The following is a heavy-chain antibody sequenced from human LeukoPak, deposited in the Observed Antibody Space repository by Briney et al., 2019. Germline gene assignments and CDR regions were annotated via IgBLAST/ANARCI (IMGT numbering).Heavy chain of an antibody. CDR2: IYYSGST. D-gene: IGHD3-10*01. CDR3: ARHLGPNYYASPGWFDP. J-gene: IGHJ5*02. CDR1: GGSISSYY. V-gene: IGHV4-59*01. Sequence: SETLSPTCTVPGGSISSYYWSWVRQPPGKGLEWIGYIYYSGSTNYNPSLKSRVTISVDTSKNQFSLKLSSVTAADTAVYYCARHLGPNYYASPGWFDPWGQGTLVTVSS.